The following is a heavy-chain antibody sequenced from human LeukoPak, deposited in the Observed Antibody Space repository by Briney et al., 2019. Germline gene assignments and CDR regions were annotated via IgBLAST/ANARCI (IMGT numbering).Heavy chain of an antibody. J-gene: IGHJ6*02. Sequence: ASVKVSCKASGYTFTSYAMHWVRQAPGQRLEWMGWINAGNGNTKYSQKFQGRVTITRDTSASTAYMELSSLRSEDTAVYYCARDPSYYYGSGSYYEGCRFFRYYGMDVWGQGTTVTVSS. CDR2: INAGNGNT. CDR1: GYTFTSYA. D-gene: IGHD3-10*01. CDR3: ARDPSYYYGSGSYYEGCRFFRYYGMDV. V-gene: IGHV1-3*01.